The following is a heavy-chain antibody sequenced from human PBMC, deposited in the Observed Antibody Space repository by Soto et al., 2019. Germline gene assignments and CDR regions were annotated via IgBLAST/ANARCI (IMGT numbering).Heavy chain of an antibody. CDR1: VGSISSGDYY. CDR2: IYYSGST. J-gene: IGHJ4*02. CDR3: ARGVKWLRPKEYYFDY. Sequence: SEALSLTCTVSVGSISSGDYYWSWIRQPPGKGLEWIGYIYYSGSTYYNPSLKSRVTISVDTSKNQFSLKLSSVTAADTAVYYCARGVKWLRPKEYYFDYWGQGPLVTASS. D-gene: IGHD5-12*01. V-gene: IGHV4-30-4*01.